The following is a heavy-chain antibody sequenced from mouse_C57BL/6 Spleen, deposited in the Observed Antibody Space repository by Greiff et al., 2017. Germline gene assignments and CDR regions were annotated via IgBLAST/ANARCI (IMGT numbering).Heavy chain of an antibody. J-gene: IGHJ1*03. CDR3: ARGDYYCGSRYWDFEG. D-gene: IGHD1-1*01. Sequence: EVQLQQSGAELVKPGASVKLSCTASGFTIKDYYMHWVKQRPEQGLEWIGRIDPEDGDTKYAPKFKGKATITADTSSNTAYLQLSSLTSEDTAVYYCARGDYYCGSRYWDFEGWGTGTTVTVAS. CDR1: GFTIKDYY. V-gene: IGHV14-2*01. CDR2: IDPEDGDT.